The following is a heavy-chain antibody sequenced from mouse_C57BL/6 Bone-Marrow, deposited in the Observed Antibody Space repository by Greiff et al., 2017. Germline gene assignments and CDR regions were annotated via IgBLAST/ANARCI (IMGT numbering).Heavy chain of an antibody. CDR3: ARRYDYDGDY. V-gene: IGHV1-81*01. J-gene: IGHJ3*01. CDR1: GYTFTSYW. D-gene: IGHD2-4*01. CDR2: IYPRSGNT. Sequence: QVQLQQSGAELVRPGASVKLSCKASGYTFTSYWMHWVKQRPGQGLEWIGEIYPRSGNTYYNEKFKGKATLTADKSSSTAYMELRSLTSEDSAVYFCARRYDYDGDYWGQGTPVTVS.